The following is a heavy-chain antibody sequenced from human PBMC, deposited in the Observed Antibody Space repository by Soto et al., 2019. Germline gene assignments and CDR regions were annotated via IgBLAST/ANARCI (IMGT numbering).Heavy chain of an antibody. CDR1: GYTFINYH. J-gene: IGHJ4*02. Sequence: QVQLVQSVGEVKKPGASVTVSCKASGYTFINYHITWVRQAPGQGLEWMAWINTYNGMTDYAQKFQGRVTMTRDTSTSTAYMELRNLGSDDTAVYFCAKSPRGEMATDWGQGTLVTVSS. CDR2: INTYNGMT. V-gene: IGHV1-18*01. D-gene: IGHD5-12*01. CDR3: AKSPRGEMATD.